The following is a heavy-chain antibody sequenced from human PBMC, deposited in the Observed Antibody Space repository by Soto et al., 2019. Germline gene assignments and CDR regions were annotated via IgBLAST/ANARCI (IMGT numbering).Heavy chain of an antibody. CDR2: ISGYNGDT. V-gene: IGHV1-18*01. J-gene: IGHJ5*02. D-gene: IGHD3-9*01. Sequence: QVQLVQSGGEMRKPGASVKVSCKASGYTFTNFGISWVRQAPGQGFEWVGWISGYNGDTNYAPKFRGRVIMTKDTSTNTAYMELTTLTSDDTAVYYCARDYDIWGEDWFDPWGQGTLVTVTS. CDR3: ARDYDIWGEDWFDP. CDR1: GYTFTNFG.